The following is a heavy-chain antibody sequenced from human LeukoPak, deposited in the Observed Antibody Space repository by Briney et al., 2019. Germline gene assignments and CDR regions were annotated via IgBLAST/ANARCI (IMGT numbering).Heavy chain of an antibody. J-gene: IGHJ4*02. D-gene: IGHD6-13*01. CDR3: AKWGGVGTSSWYFGPSDH. Sequence: PGGSLRLSCAASGFTFSSYAVNWVRQAPGKGLEWVSLISVSGGKTYYADSVKGRFTISRDNSKNTLSLQMSSLRAEDSAVYYCAKWGGVGTSSWYFGPSDHWGQGTLVTVSS. V-gene: IGHV3-23*01. CDR2: ISVSGGKT. CDR1: GFTFSSYA.